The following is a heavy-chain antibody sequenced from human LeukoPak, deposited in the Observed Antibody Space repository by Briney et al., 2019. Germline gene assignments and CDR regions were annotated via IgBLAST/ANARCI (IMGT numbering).Heavy chain of an antibody. V-gene: IGHV3-48*03. CDR3: ASSGVSYYYDNSGYFGM. CDR1: GFTFINYE. J-gene: IGHJ4*02. D-gene: IGHD3-22*01. Sequence: PGGSLRLSCVGSGFTFINYEMNWVRQAPGKGLEWVSYIRSGGDPKYYADSVKGRFTISRDNSKNSLYLQMNSLRADDTAEYFCASSGVSYYYDNSGYFGMWGQGTQVTVSS. CDR2: IRSGGDPK.